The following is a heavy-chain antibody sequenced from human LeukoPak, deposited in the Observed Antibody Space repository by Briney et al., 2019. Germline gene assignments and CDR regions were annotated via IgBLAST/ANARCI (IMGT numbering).Heavy chain of an antibody. D-gene: IGHD3-22*01. CDR2: IYYSGST. J-gene: IGHJ4*02. Sequence: SETLSLTCTVSGGSISSYYWSWIRQLPGKGLEWIGYIYYSGSTNYNPSLKSRVTISVDTSKNQFSLKLSSVTAADTAVYYCARFVTGYYDSSGPTAFDYWGQGTLVTVSS. CDR3: ARFVTGYYDSSGPTAFDY. CDR1: GGSISSYY. V-gene: IGHV4-59*01.